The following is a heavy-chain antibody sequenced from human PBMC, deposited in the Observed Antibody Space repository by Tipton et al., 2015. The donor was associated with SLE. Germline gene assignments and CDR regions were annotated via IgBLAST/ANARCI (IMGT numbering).Heavy chain of an antibody. CDR1: VGSITNYY. V-gene: IGHV4-38-2*02. D-gene: IGHD4-11*01. CDR3: ATSFIYSDWGAFHI. CDR2: MYNSGNT. Sequence: TLSLTCTVSVGSITNYYWGWIRQPPGKGLEWIGSMYNSGNTFYNPSLKSRVTISLDMSKNQFSLKLSSVTAADTAVYYCATSFIYSDWGAFHIWGQGTMVTVSS. J-gene: IGHJ3*02.